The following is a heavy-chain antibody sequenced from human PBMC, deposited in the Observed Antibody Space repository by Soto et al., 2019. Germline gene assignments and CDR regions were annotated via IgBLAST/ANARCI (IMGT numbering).Heavy chain of an antibody. V-gene: IGHV3-74*01. J-gene: IGHJ6*03. CDR1: GFAFSNNW. Sequence: EVQLVESGGGLVQPGGSLRLSCAASGFAFSNNWMHWVRQAPGKGLEWVSRIKSDGRSTNYADSVKGRFTISRDNAKNTLYLQMSGLGADDTAIYYCASYYYFYYMDFWGKGTTVTVSS. CDR2: IKSDGRST. CDR3: ASYYYFYYMDF.